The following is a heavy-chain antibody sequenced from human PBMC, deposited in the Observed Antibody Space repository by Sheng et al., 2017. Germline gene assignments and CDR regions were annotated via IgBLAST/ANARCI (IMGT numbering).Heavy chain of an antibody. CDR2: IYHSGST. CDR1: GYSISSDYY. Sequence: QVQLQESGPGLVKPSETLSLTCAVSGYSISSDYYWGWIRQPPGKGLEWIGTIYHSGSTYYNPSLKSRVTISVDMSKNQFSLKLSSVTAADTAVYFCARLYYYDSSSYYYAFDYWGPREPVVTVSS. CDR3: ARLYYYDSSSYYYAFDY. V-gene: IGHV4-38-2*01. J-gene: IGHJ4*02. D-gene: IGHD3-22*01.